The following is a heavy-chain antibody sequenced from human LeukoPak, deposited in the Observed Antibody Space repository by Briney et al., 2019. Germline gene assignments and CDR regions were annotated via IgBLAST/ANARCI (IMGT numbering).Heavy chain of an antibody. Sequence: GESLKISCKGSGYNFAGYWIGWVRQLPGKGLEWMGIIYPDNSNTIYSPSFQGQVTMSADKSLNTAYLQWNSLKASDTAIYYCARQSTSVATWDMIWFDPWGQGTLVTVSS. V-gene: IGHV5-51*01. CDR1: GYNFAGYW. CDR2: IYPDNSNT. CDR3: ARQSTSVATWDMIWFDP. D-gene: IGHD6-19*01. J-gene: IGHJ5*02.